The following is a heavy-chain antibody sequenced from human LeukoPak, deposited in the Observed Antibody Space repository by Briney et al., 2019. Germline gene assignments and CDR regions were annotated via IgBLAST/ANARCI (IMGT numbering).Heavy chain of an antibody. Sequence: ASVKVSCKASGYTFTGYYMHWVRQAPGQGLEGMGWINPNSGGTNYAQKFQGRVTMTRDTSISTAYMELSRLRSDDTAVYYCAIRGYSYGPSAFDIWGQGTMVTVSS. V-gene: IGHV1-2*02. CDR2: INPNSGGT. D-gene: IGHD5-18*01. J-gene: IGHJ3*02. CDR3: AIRGYSYGPSAFDI. CDR1: GYTFTGYY.